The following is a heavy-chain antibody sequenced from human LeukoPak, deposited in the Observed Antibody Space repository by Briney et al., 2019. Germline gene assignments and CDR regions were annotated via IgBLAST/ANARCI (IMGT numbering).Heavy chain of an antibody. J-gene: IGHJ4*02. CDR1: GFTFSSYG. V-gene: IGHV3-33*01. Sequence: GGSLRLSCAASGFTFSSYGMHWVRQAPGKGLEWVAVIWYDGNNKYYADSVKGRFTISRDNSKNTLYLQMNSLRAEDTAVYYCARPLLDYYDSSGALDYWGQGTLVTVSS. CDR2: IWYDGNNK. D-gene: IGHD3-22*01. CDR3: ARPLLDYYDSSGALDY.